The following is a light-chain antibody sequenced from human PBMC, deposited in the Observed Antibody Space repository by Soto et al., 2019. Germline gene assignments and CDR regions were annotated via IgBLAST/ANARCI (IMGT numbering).Light chain of an antibody. Sequence: DIQMTQAPSSLSASVGDRVTITCRASQDIRHALGCYQQKPGKVPKRLIYSASSLQNGVPSRFSGSGSETVFTLTISSLQPDDFATYFCLQHADYPFTFGQGTRLEI. CDR3: LQHADYPFT. CDR2: SAS. J-gene: IGKJ2*01. V-gene: IGKV1-17*01. CDR1: QDIRHA.